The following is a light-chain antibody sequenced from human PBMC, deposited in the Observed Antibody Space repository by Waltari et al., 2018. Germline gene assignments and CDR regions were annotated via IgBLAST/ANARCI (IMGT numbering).Light chain of an antibody. V-gene: IGLV8-61*01. CDR1: SGSLSTTSY. CDR2: KAN. J-gene: IGLJ3*02. Sequence: QTVVTQEPSLSVSPGGTVTLTCALSSGSLSTTSYATWYQQTPGQYPRTLVYKANARSSGVPVRFSGSILGNTASLTITVAQADDESDYYCALYMGSGIWVFGGGTKLTVL. CDR3: ALYMGSGIWV.